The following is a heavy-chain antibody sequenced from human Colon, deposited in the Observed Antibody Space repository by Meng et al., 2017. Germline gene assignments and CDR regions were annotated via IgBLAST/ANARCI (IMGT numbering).Heavy chain of an antibody. V-gene: IGHV4-4*02. J-gene: IGHJ4*02. CDR2: VYHRGDT. CDR3: GRDQGRELINH. D-gene: IGHD1-7*01. Sequence: VPLQESGPGLVEPWGTLSLTCPVSGDSISSDIWWSWVRQPPGKGLEWIGEVYHRGDTNYNPSLKSRVDISVDKSKNQFYLSLFSVTAADTAVYYCGRDQGRELINHWGQGTLVTVSS. CDR1: GDSISSDIW.